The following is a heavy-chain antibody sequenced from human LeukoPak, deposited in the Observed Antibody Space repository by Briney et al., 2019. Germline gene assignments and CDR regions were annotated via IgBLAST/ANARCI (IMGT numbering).Heavy chain of an antibody. CDR2: IWYDGSNK. D-gene: IGHD6-13*01. J-gene: IGHJ4*02. CDR3: AKSIAASKPDY. Sequence: RPGGSLRLSCAASGFTFSSYGMHWVRQAPGKGLEWVAVIWYDGSNKYYADSVKGRFTISRDNSKNTLYLQMNSLRAEDTAVYYCAKSIAASKPDYWGQGTLVTVSS. CDR1: GFTFSSYG. V-gene: IGHV3-33*06.